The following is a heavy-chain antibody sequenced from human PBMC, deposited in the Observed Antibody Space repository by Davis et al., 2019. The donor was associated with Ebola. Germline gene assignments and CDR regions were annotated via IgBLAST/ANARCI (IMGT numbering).Heavy chain of an antibody. J-gene: IGHJ4*02. CDR1: GYTFTSYD. CDR3: AREWQNYYSY. Sequence: ASVKVSCKASGYTFTSYDINWVRQAPGQRLEWMGWINAANGNTKYSQSFQGRVTITRDASARTAYLEVTNLTSGDTAVYYCAREWQNYYSYWGQGTLVTVSS. V-gene: IGHV1-3*01. D-gene: IGHD2-21*02. CDR2: INAANGNT.